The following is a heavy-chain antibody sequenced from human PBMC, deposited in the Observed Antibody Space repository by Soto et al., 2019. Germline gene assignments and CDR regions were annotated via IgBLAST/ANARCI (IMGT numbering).Heavy chain of an antibody. V-gene: IGHV4-39*01. CDR3: ASSYGDYVSY. CDR2: IYYSGST. J-gene: IGHJ4*02. Sequence: QLQLQESGPGLVKPSETLSLTCTVSGGSISSSSYYWGWIRQPSGKGLKWIGSIYYSGSTYYNPSLKSRVTISVDTSKNQFSLKLSSVTAADTAVYYCASSYGDYVSYWGQGTLVTVSS. D-gene: IGHD4-17*01. CDR1: GGSISSSSYY.